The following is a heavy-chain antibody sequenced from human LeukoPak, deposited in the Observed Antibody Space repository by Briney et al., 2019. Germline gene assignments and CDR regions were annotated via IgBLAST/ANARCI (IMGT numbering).Heavy chain of an antibody. CDR1: GFTFSSYG. V-gene: IGHV3-33*01. J-gene: IGHJ4*02. Sequence: PGGSLRLSCAASGFTFSSYGMHWVRQAPGKGLEWVAVIWYDGSNKYYADSVKGRFTISRDNSKNTLYLQMNSLRAEDTAVYYCARGVVVPAATGFAGFDYWGQGTLVTVSS. CDR3: ARGVVVPAATGFAGFDY. CDR2: IWYDGSNK. D-gene: IGHD2-2*01.